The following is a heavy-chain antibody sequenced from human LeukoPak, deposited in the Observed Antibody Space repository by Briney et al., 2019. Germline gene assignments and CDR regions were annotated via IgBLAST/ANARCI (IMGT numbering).Heavy chain of an antibody. Sequence: GGSLRLSCAASGFTFSTYSMNWVRQAPGKGLEWVSGISPSGGITYYADSVKGRFTISRDNSKNTLYLQMNSLRAEDTAVYYCAKDRVLWFGELDQAWFDPWGQGTLVTVSS. D-gene: IGHD3-10*01. CDR2: ISPSGGIT. CDR1: GFTFSTYS. V-gene: IGHV3-23*01. J-gene: IGHJ5*02. CDR3: AKDRVLWFGELDQAWFDP.